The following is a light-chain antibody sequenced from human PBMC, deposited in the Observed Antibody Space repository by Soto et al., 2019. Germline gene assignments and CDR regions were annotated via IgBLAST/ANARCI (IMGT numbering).Light chain of an antibody. Sequence: EIVLTQSPGTLSLSPGERSTLSCSASHRVGNNYLAWYQQKPGQAPRLLIYDASIRATGIPDRFSGSGSGTEFSLTISSLQSEDFAVYYCQQYSKWPITFGQGTRLEIK. CDR1: HRVGNNY. CDR2: DAS. CDR3: QQYSKWPIT. J-gene: IGKJ5*01. V-gene: IGKV3D-20*02.